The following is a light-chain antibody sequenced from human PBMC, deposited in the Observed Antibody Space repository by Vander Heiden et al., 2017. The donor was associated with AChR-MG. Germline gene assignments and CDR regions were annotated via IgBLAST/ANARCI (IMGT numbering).Light chain of an antibody. CDR2: DVT. CDR3: TSYTSGKSPSVV. Sequence: HSAPTHPASVSGSPGHPLTISCTGANRHLDDYRYVSWYHPPPAQAPQLKISDVTKRPSGVSDRFSGSKSGNTASPPISGVQSEDEAIYYCTSYTSGKSPSVVFGRGTKLTVV. V-gene: IGLV2-14*03. J-gene: IGLJ2*01. CDR1: NRHLDDYRY.